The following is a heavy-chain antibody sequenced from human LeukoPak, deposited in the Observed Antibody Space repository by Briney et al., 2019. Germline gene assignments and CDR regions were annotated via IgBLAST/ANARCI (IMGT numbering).Heavy chain of an antibody. Sequence: PGGSLRLSCAASGFSFSDYYMSWIRQAPGKGLEWIGFVYYTGNTNYSPSLKSRVSISLETSKNRFPLKVTSVTAADTAVYYCAAGWGIDAFDFWGQGTLVTVAS. CDR3: AAGWGIDAFDF. V-gene: IGHV4-59*03. CDR1: GFSFSDYY. D-gene: IGHD7-27*01. J-gene: IGHJ3*01. CDR2: VYYTGNT.